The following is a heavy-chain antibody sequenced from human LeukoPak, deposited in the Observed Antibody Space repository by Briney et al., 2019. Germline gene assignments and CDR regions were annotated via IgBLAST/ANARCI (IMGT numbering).Heavy chain of an antibody. Sequence: GGSLRLSCAASGFTFSSYAMSWVRQAPGKGLEWVSAISGSGGSTYYADSVKGRFTISRDNSKNTLYLQMNSLRAEDTAVYYCAKGESYYYGSGSAFFDYWGQGTLVTVSS. V-gene: IGHV3-23*01. CDR3: AKGESYYYGSGSAFFDY. D-gene: IGHD3-10*01. CDR1: GFTFSSYA. CDR2: ISGSGGST. J-gene: IGHJ4*02.